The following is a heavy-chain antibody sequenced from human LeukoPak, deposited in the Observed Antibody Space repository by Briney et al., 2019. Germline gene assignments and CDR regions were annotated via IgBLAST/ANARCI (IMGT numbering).Heavy chain of an antibody. D-gene: IGHD3-3*01. CDR1: GFTFSSYA. V-gene: IGHV3-23*01. J-gene: IGHJ4*02. CDR2: ISGSGGST. Sequence: PGGSLRLSXAASGFTFSSYAMSWVRQAPGKGLEWVSAISGSGGSTYYADSVKGRFTISRDNSKNTLYLQMNSLRAGDTAVYYCAKDGEYHDFWSGYPHYSDYWGQGTLVTVSS. CDR3: AKDGEYHDFWSGYPHYSDY.